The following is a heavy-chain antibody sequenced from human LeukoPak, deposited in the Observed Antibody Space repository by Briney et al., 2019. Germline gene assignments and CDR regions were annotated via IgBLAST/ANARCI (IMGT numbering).Heavy chain of an antibody. D-gene: IGHD2-2*01. V-gene: IGHV4-59*01. CDR1: GGSISSYY. J-gene: IGHJ6*03. Sequence: SETLSLTCTVSGGSISSYYWSWIRQPPGKGLEWIGYIYYSGSTNYNSSLKSGVTISVDTSKNQFSLKLSSVTAADTAVYYCARVSVVVPIRSYYYMDVWGKGTTVTVSS. CDR2: IYYSGST. CDR3: ARVSVVVPIRSYYYMDV.